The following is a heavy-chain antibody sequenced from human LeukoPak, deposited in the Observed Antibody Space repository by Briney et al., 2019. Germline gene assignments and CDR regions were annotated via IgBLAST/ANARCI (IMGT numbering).Heavy chain of an antibody. CDR3: ARILWFGELSAFDI. V-gene: IGHV2-26*01. J-gene: IGHJ3*02. D-gene: IGHD3-10*01. Sequence: SGPTLVNPTKTLTLTCTVSGFSLSNARMGVSWIRQPPGKALEWLAHIFSNDEKSYSTSLKSRLTISKDTSKSQVVLTMTNMDPVDTATYYCARILWFGELSAFDIWGQGTMVTVSS. CDR1: GFSLSNARMG. CDR2: IFSNDEK.